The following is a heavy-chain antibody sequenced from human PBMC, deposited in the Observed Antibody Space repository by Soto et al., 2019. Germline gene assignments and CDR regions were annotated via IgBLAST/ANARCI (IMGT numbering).Heavy chain of an antibody. J-gene: IGHJ3*02. CDR1: GYTFTSYG. V-gene: IGHV1-18*01. Sequence: QVQLVQSGAEVKKPGASVKVSCKASGYTFTSYGISWVRQAPGQGLEWMGWISAYNGNTNYAQKLQGRGTMTTDTSTSTAYMELRSLRSDDTAVYYCARDRWAQWPVLTNAFDIWGQGTMVTVSS. CDR3: ARDRWAQWPVLTNAFDI. D-gene: IGHD6-19*01. CDR2: ISAYNGNT.